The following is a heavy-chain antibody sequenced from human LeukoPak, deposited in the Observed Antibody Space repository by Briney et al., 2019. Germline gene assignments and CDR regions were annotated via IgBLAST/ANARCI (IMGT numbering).Heavy chain of an antibody. CDR1: GGTFSSYA. CDR3: ARVVDYYDSSGYYNYWYFDL. J-gene: IGHJ2*01. CDR2: IIPIFGTA. V-gene: IGHV1-69*06. D-gene: IGHD3-22*01. Sequence: ASVKVSCKASGGTFSSYAISWVRQAPGQGLEWMGGIIPIFGTANYAQKFQGRVTITADKSTSTAYMELSSLRSEDTAVYYCARVVDYYDSSGYYNYWYFDLWGRGTLVTVSS.